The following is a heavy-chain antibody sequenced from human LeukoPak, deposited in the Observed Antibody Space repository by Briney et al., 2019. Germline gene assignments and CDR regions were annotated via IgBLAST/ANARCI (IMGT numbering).Heavy chain of an antibody. V-gene: IGHV4-39*07. CDR3: ARVGGSSLKRRKQSTDY. J-gene: IGHJ4*02. D-gene: IGHD1-1*01. CDR2: IYYSGST. Sequence: PSETLSLTCTVSGGSISSSSYYWGWIRQPPGKGLEWIGSIYYSGSTYYNPSLKSRVTISVDTSKNQFSLKLSSVTAADTAVYYCARVGGSSLKRRKQSTDYWGQGTLVTVSS. CDR1: GGSISSSSYY.